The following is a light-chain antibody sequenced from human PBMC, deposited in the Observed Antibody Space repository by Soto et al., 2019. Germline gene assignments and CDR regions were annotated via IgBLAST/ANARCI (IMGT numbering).Light chain of an antibody. CDR2: DAS. CDR1: QSVRSRY. J-gene: IGKJ4*01. V-gene: IGKV3-20*01. CDR3: QQYGSSVT. Sequence: DIVLTQSPGTLSLSPGERATLSCRASQSVRSRYLAWYQQKAGQAPRLLIYDASRRATGIPDRFSGSGSGTAFTLTISSLEPEDFAVYYCQQYGSSVTFGGGTKVEIK.